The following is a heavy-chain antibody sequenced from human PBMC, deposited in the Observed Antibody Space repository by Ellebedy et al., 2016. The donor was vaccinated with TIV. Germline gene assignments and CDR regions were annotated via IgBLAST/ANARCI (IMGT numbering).Heavy chain of an antibody. CDR2: ISRSGDRT. Sequence: GESLKISXATSGFSMSGYEMSWVRQAPGKGLEWVSAISRSGDRTGYADSVKGRFTISRDNSENSLYLQMNSLRVEDTALYYCVREGSDVWGQGTMVTVSS. CDR1: GFSMSGYE. V-gene: IGHV3-20*04. CDR3: VREGSDV. J-gene: IGHJ3*01. D-gene: IGHD3-10*01.